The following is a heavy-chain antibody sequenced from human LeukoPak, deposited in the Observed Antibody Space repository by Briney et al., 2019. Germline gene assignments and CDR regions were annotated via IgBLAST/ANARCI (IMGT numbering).Heavy chain of an antibody. CDR2: INHSGST. D-gene: IGHD3-10*01. Sequence: SETLSLTCAVYGGSFSGYYWSWFRQPPGKGLEWFGEINHSGSTNYNPSLKSRVTISVDTSKNQFSLKLSSVTAADTAVYYCARGRRITMVRGVIINYNYFDYWGQGTLVTVSS. CDR1: GGSFSGYY. V-gene: IGHV4-34*01. CDR3: ARGRRITMVRGVIINYNYFDY. J-gene: IGHJ4*02.